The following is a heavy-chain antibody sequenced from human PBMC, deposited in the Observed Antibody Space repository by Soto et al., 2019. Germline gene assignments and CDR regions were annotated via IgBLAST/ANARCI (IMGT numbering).Heavy chain of an antibody. V-gene: IGHV4-34*01. D-gene: IGHD6-13*01. Sequence: QVQLQQWGAGLLKPSETLSLTCAVYGGSFSGYYWSWIRQPPGKGLEWIGEINHSGSTNYNPSLKSRVTISVHTSKNQFSLKLSSVTAADTAVYYCATAVTAAGSGWFDPWGQGTLVTVSS. CDR3: ATAVTAAGSGWFDP. CDR1: GGSFSGYY. J-gene: IGHJ5*02. CDR2: INHSGST.